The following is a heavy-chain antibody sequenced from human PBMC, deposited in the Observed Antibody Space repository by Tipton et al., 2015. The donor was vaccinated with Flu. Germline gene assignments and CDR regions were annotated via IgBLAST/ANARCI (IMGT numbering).Heavy chain of an antibody. CDR1: GGSITYSY. CDR2: IFTSGST. D-gene: IGHD3/OR15-3a*01. Sequence: TLSLTCTISGGSITYSYWSWIRQPAGQGLEWIGRIFTSGSTIYNPSLRGRVTLSMDVSKRQFSLKLTSVTAADTAIYYCARVALDPSGTEVFGWLDSWGQGTLVTVSS. CDR3: ARVALDPSGTEVFGWLDS. J-gene: IGHJ5*01. V-gene: IGHV4-4*07.